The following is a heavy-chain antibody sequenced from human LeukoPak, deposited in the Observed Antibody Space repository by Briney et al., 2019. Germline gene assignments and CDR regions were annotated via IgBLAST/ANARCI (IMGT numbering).Heavy chain of an antibody. J-gene: IGHJ4*02. D-gene: IGHD3-22*01. V-gene: IGHV3-9*01. CDR1: GFTFDDYA. CDR3: AKVIDDSSGYYHGNYFDY. CDR2: ISWNSGSI. Sequence: PGRSLRLSCAASGFTFDDYAMHWVRQAPGKGLEWVSGISWNSGSIGYADSVKGRFTISRDNAKNSLYLQMNSLRAEDTAVYYCAKVIDDSSGYYHGNYFDYWGQGTLVTVSS.